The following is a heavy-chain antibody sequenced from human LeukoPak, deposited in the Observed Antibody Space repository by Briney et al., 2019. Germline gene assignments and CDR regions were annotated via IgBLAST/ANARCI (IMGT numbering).Heavy chain of an antibody. CDR1: GGSISSSSYY. CDR3: ARLGSVVVAIADAFDV. J-gene: IGHJ3*01. V-gene: IGHV4-39*01. CDR2: IYYSGST. Sequence: SETLSLTCTVSGGSISSSSYYWGWIRQPPGKGLEWIGSIYYSGSTYYNPSLKSRVTISVDTSKNQFSLKLSSVTAADTAVYYCARLGSVVVAIADAFDVWGQGTMVTVSS. D-gene: IGHD2-15*01.